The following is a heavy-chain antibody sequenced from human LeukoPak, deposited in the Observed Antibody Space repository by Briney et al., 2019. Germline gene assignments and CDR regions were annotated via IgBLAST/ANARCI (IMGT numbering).Heavy chain of an antibody. D-gene: IGHD5-18*01. CDR3: ARDWGTAMVIDY. Sequence: EASVKVSCKASGFTFTSYDINWVRQATGQGLEWMGWMNPNSGNTGYAQKFQGRVTMTRNTSISTVYMELSSLRSEDTAVYYCARDWGTAMVIDYWGQGTLVTVSS. J-gene: IGHJ4*02. V-gene: IGHV1-8*01. CDR2: MNPNSGNT. CDR1: GFTFTSYD.